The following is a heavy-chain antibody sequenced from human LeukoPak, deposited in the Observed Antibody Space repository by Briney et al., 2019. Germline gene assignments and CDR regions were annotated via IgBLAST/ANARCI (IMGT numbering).Heavy chain of an antibody. CDR2: ISRDEDNE. Sequence: GGSLRLSCAASGFPFNTYAMHWVRQAPGKGLEWVALISRDEDNEYYADSVKGRFTISRDNSKNTLSLQVNTLRVEDTAVYYCATDKYCTPTDCLHGRFYFDNWGQGTLVTVSS. V-gene: IGHV3-30*01. J-gene: IGHJ4*02. CDR3: ATDKYCTPTDCLHGRFYFDN. CDR1: GFPFNTYA. D-gene: IGHD2-8*01.